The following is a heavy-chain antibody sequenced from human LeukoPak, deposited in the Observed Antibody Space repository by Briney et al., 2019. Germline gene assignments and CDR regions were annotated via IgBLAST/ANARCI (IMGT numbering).Heavy chain of an antibody. V-gene: IGHV1-18*01. Sequence: GASVKVSCKASGGTFSSYAISWVRQAPGQGLEWMGWISAYNGNTNYAQKLQGRVTMTTDTSTSTAYMELRSLRSDDTAVYYCARDPPWYYYDSSGYYGYYFDYWGQGTLVTVSS. D-gene: IGHD3-22*01. CDR1: GGTFSSYA. CDR2: ISAYNGNT. CDR3: ARDPPWYYYDSSGYYGYYFDY. J-gene: IGHJ4*02.